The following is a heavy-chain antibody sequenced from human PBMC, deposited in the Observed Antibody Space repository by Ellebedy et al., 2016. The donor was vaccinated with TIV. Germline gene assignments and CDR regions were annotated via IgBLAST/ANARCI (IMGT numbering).Heavy chain of an antibody. CDR3: ARDRVVSSMDAFDI. D-gene: IGHD2-2*01. J-gene: IGHJ3*02. CDR2: IISDGSDT. V-gene: IGHV3-74*01. CDR1: GFAFSSYW. Sequence: PGGSLRLSCAASGFAFSSYWMHRVRQVPGKGLMWVSHIISDGSDTNYADSVKGRFTISRDNAKNSLYLQMNSLRAEDTAVYYCARDRVVSSMDAFDIWGQGTKVTVSS.